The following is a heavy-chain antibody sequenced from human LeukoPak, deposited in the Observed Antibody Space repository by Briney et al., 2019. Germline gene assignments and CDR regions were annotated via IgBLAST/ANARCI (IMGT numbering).Heavy chain of an antibody. CDR1: GYTFTSYY. CDR2: INPSGGST. CDR3: ARETSTGCFDY. D-gene: IGHD4-17*01. Sequence: ASVKVSCKASGYTFTSYYMHWVRQAPGQGLEWMGIINPSGGSTNYAQKFQGRVTMTRDTSTSAVYMELSSLRSEDTAVYYCARETSTGCFDYWGQGTLVTVSS. J-gene: IGHJ4*02. V-gene: IGHV1-46*01.